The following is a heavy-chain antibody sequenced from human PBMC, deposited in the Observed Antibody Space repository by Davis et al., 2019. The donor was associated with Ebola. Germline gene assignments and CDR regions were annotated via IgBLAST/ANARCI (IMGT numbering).Heavy chain of an antibody. Sequence: GGSLRLSCAASGFTFSNYAISWVRQAPGKGLEWVSAITSVGNTFYTDSVRGRFTISRDNSENTLDLQMNSLRAEDTAVYYCAREHGPGQWYLDFWGRGTLVSVSS. CDR3: AREHGPGQWYLDF. CDR2: ITSVGNT. CDR1: GFTFSNYA. D-gene: IGHD4-17*01. V-gene: IGHV3-23*01. J-gene: IGHJ2*01.